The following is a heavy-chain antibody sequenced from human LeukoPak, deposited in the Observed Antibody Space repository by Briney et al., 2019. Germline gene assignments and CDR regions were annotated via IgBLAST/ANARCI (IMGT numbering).Heavy chain of an antibody. CDR3: ARSRSSSPYDKNLNY. V-gene: IGHV3-21*01. D-gene: IGHD3-10*01. CDR2: ISGSGNYI. J-gene: IGHJ4*02. Sequence: GGSLRLSCTASGFTFNSYTISWVRDAPGKGLEWVSSISGSGNYIYHAASVKGRFTISRDDAQNSVYLQMNSLKDEDTAVYYCARSRSSSPYDKNLNYWGQGTLVVVSS. CDR1: GFTFNSYT.